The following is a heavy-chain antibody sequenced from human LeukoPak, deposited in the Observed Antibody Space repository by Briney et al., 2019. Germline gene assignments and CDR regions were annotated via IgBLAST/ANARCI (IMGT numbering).Heavy chain of an antibody. CDR1: GGSIGSGRYY. J-gene: IGHJ4*02. Sequence: PSETLSLTCTVSGGSIGSGRYYWAWIRQPPGKGLEWIGSIYNSWSTSYNPSLKSRVAMSVDTSKNQFSLRLSSVTAADTAVYYCARNITSLIPAGYFDYWDQGTLVAVSS. D-gene: IGHD2-2*01. CDR3: ARNITSLIPAGYFDY. V-gene: IGHV4-39*01. CDR2: IYNSWST.